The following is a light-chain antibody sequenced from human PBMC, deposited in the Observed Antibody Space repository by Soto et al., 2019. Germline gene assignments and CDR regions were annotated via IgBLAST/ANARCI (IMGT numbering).Light chain of an antibody. CDR1: SSDIGTYNL. J-gene: IGLJ1*01. CDR2: EGI. CDR3: CSYACSGNDNYV. V-gene: IGLV2-23*01. Sequence: QSALTQPASVSGSPGQSITISCTGTSSDIGTYNLVSWYQHYPGKAPKLMIYEGIKRPSGVSNRFSGSKSGNTAFLTISGLQAEDEADYYCCSYACSGNDNYVFGSGTTLTVL.